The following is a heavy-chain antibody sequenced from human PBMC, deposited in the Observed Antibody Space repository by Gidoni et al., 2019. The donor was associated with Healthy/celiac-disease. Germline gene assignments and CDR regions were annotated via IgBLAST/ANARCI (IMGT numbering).Heavy chain of an antibody. Sequence: QVQLVQSGAEVKKPGASVKVSCKASGYTFTSSGISWVRQAPGQGLEWMGWISAYNGNTNYAQKLQGRVTMTTDTSTSTAYMELRSLRSDDTAVYYCAHASYDILTGYYKDWFDPWGQGTLVTVSS. CDR3: AHASYDILTGYYKDWFDP. CDR2: ISAYNGNT. CDR1: GYTFTSSG. V-gene: IGHV1-18*04. D-gene: IGHD3-9*01. J-gene: IGHJ5*02.